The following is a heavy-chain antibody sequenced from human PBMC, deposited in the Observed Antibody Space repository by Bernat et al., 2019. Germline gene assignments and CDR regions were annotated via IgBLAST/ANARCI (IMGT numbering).Heavy chain of an antibody. Sequence: QVQLVQSGAEVKKPGASVKVSCKASGYTFTSYGISWVRQAPGQGLEWMGWISAYNGNTNYAQKLQGRAAMTTVTSTREADMKLRSLRSDDTAVYYWAGDRALGWGYYDFDDWGQGTMVTVSA. CDR1: GYTFTSYG. J-gene: IGHJ4*02. CDR2: ISAYNGNT. V-gene: IGHV1-18*01. D-gene: IGHD2/OR15-2a*01. CDR3: AGDRALGWGYYDFDD.